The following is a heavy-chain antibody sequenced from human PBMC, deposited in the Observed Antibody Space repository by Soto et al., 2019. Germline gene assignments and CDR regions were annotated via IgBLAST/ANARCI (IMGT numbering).Heavy chain of an antibody. J-gene: IGHJ3*02. Sequence: QVQLVESGGGLVKPGGSLRLSCAASGFTFSDYWMSWIRQTPGKGLEWVSYISKSGSNLYYADSVKGRFTISRDSAKNSLCLKRNSPSAKEAAVYLCGGWKRGVGVVFDIWGQGTMVTVSS. CDR3: GGWKRGVGVVFDI. V-gene: IGHV3-11*01. D-gene: IGHD3-10*01. CDR2: ISKSGSNL. CDR1: GFTFSDYW.